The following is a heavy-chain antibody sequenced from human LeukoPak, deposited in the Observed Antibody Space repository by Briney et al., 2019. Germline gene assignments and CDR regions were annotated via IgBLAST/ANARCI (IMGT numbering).Heavy chain of an antibody. CDR1: GFTFRDYY. CDR3: AKETGIILVRGAVDY. V-gene: IGHV3-23*01. J-gene: IGHJ4*02. CDR2: TSGSGGNP. Sequence: PGGSLRLSCVASGFTFRDYYMSWIRRAPGKGLEWVSVTSGSGGNPYYADSVKGRFTISRDNSKNTLYLHMNSLRAEDTALYYCAKETGIILVRGAVDYWGQGTLVTVSS. D-gene: IGHD3-10*01.